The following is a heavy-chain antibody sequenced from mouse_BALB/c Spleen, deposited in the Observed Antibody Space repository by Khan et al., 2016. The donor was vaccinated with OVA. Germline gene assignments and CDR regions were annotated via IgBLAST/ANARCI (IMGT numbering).Heavy chain of an antibody. CDR1: GYSITSDYA. CDR3: ARKNYYVYAMDY. CDR2: ISYGGST. D-gene: IGHD1-1*01. J-gene: IGHJ4*01. V-gene: IGHV3-2*02. Sequence: VQLKESGPGLVKPSQSLSLTCTVTGYSITSDYAWDWIRQFPGNKLEWMGYISYGGSTSHNPSLKSRISITRDTSKNQFFLQLNSVTTEDTATYYCARKNYYVYAMDYWGQGTSVTVSS.